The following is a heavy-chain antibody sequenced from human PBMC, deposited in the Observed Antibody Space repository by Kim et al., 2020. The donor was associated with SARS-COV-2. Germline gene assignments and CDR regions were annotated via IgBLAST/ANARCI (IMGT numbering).Heavy chain of an antibody. CDR2: IYYSGST. CDR1: GGSISSSSYY. Sequence: SETLSLTCTVSGGSISSSSYYWGWIRQPPGKGLEWIGSIYYSGSTYYNPSLKSRVTISVDTSKNQFSLKLSSVTAADTAVYYCARETKILGAFDYWGQGTLVTVSS. CDR3: ARETKILGAFDY. D-gene: IGHD3-16*01. V-gene: IGHV4-39*07. J-gene: IGHJ4*02.